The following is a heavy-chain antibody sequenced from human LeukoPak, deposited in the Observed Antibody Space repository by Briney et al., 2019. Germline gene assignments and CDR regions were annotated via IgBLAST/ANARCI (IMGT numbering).Heavy chain of an antibody. CDR1: GFTFSDYY. CDR2: ISSSGSTI. Sequence: GGSLRLSCAASGFTFSDYYMSWIRQAPGKGLEGVSYISSSGSTIYFADSVKGRFTISRDNAKNSLYLHMNSLRAEDTAVYYCASGSCTSTNCYSNYWGQGTLVTVSS. CDR3: ASGSCTSTNCYSNY. J-gene: IGHJ4*02. D-gene: IGHD2-2*01. V-gene: IGHV3-11*01.